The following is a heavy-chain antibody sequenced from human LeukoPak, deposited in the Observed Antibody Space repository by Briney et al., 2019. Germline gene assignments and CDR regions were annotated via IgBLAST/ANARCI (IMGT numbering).Heavy chain of an antibody. CDR3: ARDHQGAYCGGDCYSINWFDP. V-gene: IGHV1-18*01. J-gene: IGHJ5*02. D-gene: IGHD2-21*02. CDR2: TSAYNGNT. CDR1: GYTFTSYG. Sequence: ASVKVSCKASGYTFTSYGISWVRQAPGQGLEWMGWTSAYNGNTNYAQKLQGRVTMTTDTSTSTAYMELRSLRSDDTAVYYCARDHQGAYCGGDCYSINWFDPWGQGTLVTVSS.